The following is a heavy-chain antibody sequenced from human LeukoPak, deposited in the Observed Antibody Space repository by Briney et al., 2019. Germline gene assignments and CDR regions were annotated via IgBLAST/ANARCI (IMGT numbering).Heavy chain of an antibody. J-gene: IGHJ4*02. D-gene: IGHD3-16*01. CDR1: GFTFSSYA. Sequence: GSLRLSCAASGFTFSSYAMSWVRQAPGKGLEWVSAISGSGGSTYYADSVKGRFTISRDNSKNTLYLQMNSLRAEDTAVYYCSGSYASYYFDYWGQGTLVTVSS. CDR3: SGSYASYYFDY. V-gene: IGHV3-23*01. CDR2: ISGSGGST.